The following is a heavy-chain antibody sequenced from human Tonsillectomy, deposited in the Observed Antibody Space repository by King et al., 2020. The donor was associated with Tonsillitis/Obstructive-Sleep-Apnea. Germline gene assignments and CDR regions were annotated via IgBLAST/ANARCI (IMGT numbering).Heavy chain of an antibody. Sequence: VQLQESGPGLVKPSETLSLTCFVSGDSISSYYWSWIRQPPGKGLEWVGYMSYSGSTNYNPSLKSRVTILGNTSKNHFSLKLTSVTAADTAVYYCARLGGTTVVNNDAFDIWGQGTMVTVSS. CDR1: GDSISSYY. V-gene: IGHV4-59*08. D-gene: IGHD4-23*01. CDR3: ARLGGTTVVNNDAFDI. J-gene: IGHJ3*02. CDR2: MSYSGST.